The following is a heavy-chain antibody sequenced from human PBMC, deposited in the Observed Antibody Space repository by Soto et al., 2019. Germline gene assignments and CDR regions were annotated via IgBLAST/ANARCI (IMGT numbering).Heavy chain of an antibody. J-gene: IGHJ4*02. Sequence: PGGSLRLSCAASGFTFSSYAMSWVRQAPGKGLEWVSAISGSGGSTYYADSVKGRSTISRDNSKNTLYLQMNSLRAEDTAVYYCAKSIVYSNDEFDYWGQGSLVTVSS. CDR1: GFTFSSYA. V-gene: IGHV3-23*01. CDR3: AKSIVYSNDEFDY. D-gene: IGHD4-4*01. CDR2: ISGSGGST.